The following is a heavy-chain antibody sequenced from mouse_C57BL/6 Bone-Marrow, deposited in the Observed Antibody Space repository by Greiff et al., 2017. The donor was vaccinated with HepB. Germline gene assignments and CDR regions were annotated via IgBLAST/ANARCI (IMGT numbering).Heavy chain of an antibody. D-gene: IGHD1-1*01. CDR2: IWSGGST. CDR1: GFSLTSYG. J-gene: IGHJ4*01. Sequence: QVQLQQSGPGLVQPSQSLSITCTVSGFSLTSYGVHWVRQSPGKGLEWLGVIWSGGSTDYNAAFISRLSISKDNSKSQVFFKVNSLQADDTAIYYCARNSNNYYGSSYYAMDYWGQGTSVTVSS. V-gene: IGHV2-2*01. CDR3: ARNSNNYYGSSYYAMDY.